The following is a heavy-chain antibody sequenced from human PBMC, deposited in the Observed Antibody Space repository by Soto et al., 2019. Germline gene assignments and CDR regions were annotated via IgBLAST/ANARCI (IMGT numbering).Heavy chain of an antibody. J-gene: IGHJ5*02. CDR1: GFTFDDYA. Sequence: GGSLRLSCAASGFTFDDYAMHWVRQAPGKGLEWVSGISWNSGSIGYADSVKGRFTISRDNAKNSLYLQMNSLRAEDTALYYCAKVESALYCSSTSCYEGGNWFDPWGQGTLVTVSS. V-gene: IGHV3-9*01. CDR2: ISWNSGSI. D-gene: IGHD2-2*01. CDR3: AKVESALYCSSTSCYEGGNWFDP.